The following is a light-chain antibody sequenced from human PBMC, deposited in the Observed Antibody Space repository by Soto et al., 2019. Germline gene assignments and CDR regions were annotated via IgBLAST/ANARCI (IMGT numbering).Light chain of an antibody. CDR2: EVS. J-gene: IGLJ1*01. CDR3: CTYAGSPYV. CDR1: SSDVGSYNL. Sequence: QSVLTQPASVSGSPGQSITISCTGTSSDVGSYNLVSWYQQHPDKAPKLMIYEVSKRPSGVSNRFSGSKSGNTASLTISGLQAEDEADYYCCTYAGSPYVFGTGTKVTV. V-gene: IGLV2-23*02.